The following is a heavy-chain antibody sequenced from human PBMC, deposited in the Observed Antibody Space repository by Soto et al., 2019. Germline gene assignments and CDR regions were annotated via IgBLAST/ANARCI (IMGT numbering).Heavy chain of an antibody. CDR3: ARAIVPRFNWFDP. CDR2: IIPFFGSP. J-gene: IGHJ5*02. CDR1: AGTLNNYA. D-gene: IGHD1-26*01. Sequence: QVQLVQSGAEVKKPGSSVTVSCKASAGTLNNYAIAWVRQAPGQGLEWMGGIIPFFGSPKYSQKFQNRVTITVEESTSTSYMNLTGLRSDDTAVYYCARAIVPRFNWFDPWGQGTLVTVSS. V-gene: IGHV1-69*01.